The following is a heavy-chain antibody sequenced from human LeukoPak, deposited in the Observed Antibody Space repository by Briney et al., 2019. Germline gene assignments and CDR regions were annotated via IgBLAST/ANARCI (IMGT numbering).Heavy chain of an antibody. CDR3: ARDRSSGYFLWFDP. CDR2: IYTSGST. Sequence: PSETLSLTCTVSGGSISSGSYYWSWIRQPAGKGLEWIGRIYTSGSTNYNPSLKSRVTISVDTSKNQFSLKLSSVTAADTAVYYCARDRSSGYFLWFDPWGQGTLVTVSS. V-gene: IGHV4-61*02. D-gene: IGHD3-22*01. J-gene: IGHJ5*02. CDR1: GGSISSGSYY.